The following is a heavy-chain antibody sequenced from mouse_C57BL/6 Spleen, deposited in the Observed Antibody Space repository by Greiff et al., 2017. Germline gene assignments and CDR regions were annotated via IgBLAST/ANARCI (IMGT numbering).Heavy chain of an antibody. CDR3: ARRTLYYYDGYFDY. V-gene: IGHV1-80*01. CDR1: GYAFSSYW. J-gene: IGHJ2*01. Sequence: VQLQQPGAELVKPGASVKISCKASGYAFSSYWMNWVKQRPGKGLEWIGQIYPGDGDTNYNGKFKGKATLTADKSSSTAYMQLSSLTSEDSAVYFCARRTLYYYDGYFDYWGQGTTLTVSS. CDR2: IYPGDGDT. D-gene: IGHD1-1*01.